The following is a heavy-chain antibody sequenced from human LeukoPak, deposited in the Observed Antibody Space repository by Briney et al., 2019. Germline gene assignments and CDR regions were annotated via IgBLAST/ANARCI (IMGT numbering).Heavy chain of an antibody. J-gene: IGHJ4*02. CDR1: GGTFSSYA. CDR2: IIPIFGTA. Sequence: SVKVSCKASGGTFSSYAISWVRQAPGQGLEWMGGIIPIFGTANYAQKFQGRVTMTRDTSISTAYMELSRLRSDDTAVYYCARDNGMVPHELGISPPYFDYWGQGTLVTVSS. V-gene: IGHV1-69*05. CDR3: ARDNGMVPHELGISPPYFDY. D-gene: IGHD7-27*01.